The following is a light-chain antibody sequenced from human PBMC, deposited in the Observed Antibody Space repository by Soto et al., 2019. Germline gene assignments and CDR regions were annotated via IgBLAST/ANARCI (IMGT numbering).Light chain of an antibody. Sequence: EVVLTQSPATLSLSPGERATLSCRASENVRTFVDWYQQKPGQAPRLLLYGASNMATGIPARFSGSGSGTDCTLTISNLEPEDFSVYYCQQHSHWPPWTFGQGTRGEIQ. J-gene: IGKJ1*01. CDR2: GAS. V-gene: IGKV3-11*01. CDR3: QQHSHWPPWT. CDR1: ENVRTF.